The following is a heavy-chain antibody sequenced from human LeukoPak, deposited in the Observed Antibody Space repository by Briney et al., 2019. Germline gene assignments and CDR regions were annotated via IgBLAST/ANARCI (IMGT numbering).Heavy chain of an antibody. D-gene: IGHD6-25*01. CDR3: ARVEQRGGYFDY. J-gene: IGHJ4*02. Sequence: ASVKVSCKASGYTFTSYDINWVRQATGQGLERMGWMNPNSGNTGYAQKFQGRVTMTRNTSISTAYMELSSLRSEDTAVYYCARVEQRGGYFDYWGQGTLVTVSS. V-gene: IGHV1-8*01. CDR1: GYTFTSYD. CDR2: MNPNSGNT.